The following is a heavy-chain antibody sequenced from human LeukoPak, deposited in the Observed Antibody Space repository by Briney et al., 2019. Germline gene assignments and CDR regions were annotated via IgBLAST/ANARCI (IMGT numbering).Heavy chain of an antibody. CDR3: ARDLGVHYYDISGTSGY. CDR2: ISSSGMTI. J-gene: IGHJ4*02. CDR1: GFTFKKFE. Sequence: PGGSLRLSCAASGFTFKKFEMNWVRQAPGKGLEWISYISSSGMTIHDADSVRGRFTISRDNAKNSLFLQMNSLRAEDTAVYYCARDLGVHYYDISGTSGYWGQGTLVTVSS. V-gene: IGHV3-48*03. D-gene: IGHD3-22*01.